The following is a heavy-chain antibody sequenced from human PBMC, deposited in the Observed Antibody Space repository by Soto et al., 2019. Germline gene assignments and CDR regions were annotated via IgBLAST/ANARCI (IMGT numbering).Heavy chain of an antibody. Sequence: ASVKVSCKASGYTFTNYGISWVRQAPGQGLEWMGWISAYNGNTNHAQKLQGRVTMTRDTSISTAYMELSRLRSDDTAVYYCARDISYMTTVTTGYAYWGQGTLVTVSS. CDR2: ISAYNGNT. CDR1: GYTFTNYG. J-gene: IGHJ4*02. V-gene: IGHV1-18*01. CDR3: ARDISYMTTVTTGYAY. D-gene: IGHD4-17*01.